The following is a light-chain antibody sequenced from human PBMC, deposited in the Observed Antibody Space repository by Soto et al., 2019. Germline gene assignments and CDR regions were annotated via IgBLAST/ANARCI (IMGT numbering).Light chain of an antibody. CDR2: DVS. CDR3: SSYTRINILV. CDR1: SSDVGGFKD. J-gene: IGLJ3*02. Sequence: QSVLTQPASVSGSPGQSITISCTASSSDVGGFKDVYWYQQHPGKAPKLMIYDVSNRPSGVSNRFSGSKSADTASLTISGLQAEDEADYYCSSYTRINILVFGGGTKLTVL. V-gene: IGLV2-14*03.